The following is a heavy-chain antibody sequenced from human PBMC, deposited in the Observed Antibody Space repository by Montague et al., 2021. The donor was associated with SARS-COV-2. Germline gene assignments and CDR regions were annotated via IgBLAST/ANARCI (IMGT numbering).Heavy chain of an antibody. CDR2: IYSSGST. CDR3: ARDYGDYSYYFGLDV. Sequence: SETLSLTCTVSGGSIRSGSYYWSWIRQPAGKGLVWIGRIYSSGSTNYNPSLKSRVTMSADTSKNQFSLKVSSVTAADTAVYYCARDYGDYSYYFGLDVWGQGTTVTVSS. V-gene: IGHV4-61*02. CDR1: GGSIRSGSYY. J-gene: IGHJ6*02. D-gene: IGHD4-17*01.